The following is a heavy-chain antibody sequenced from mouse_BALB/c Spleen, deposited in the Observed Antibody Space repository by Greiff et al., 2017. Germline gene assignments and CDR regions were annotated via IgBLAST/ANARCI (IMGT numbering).Heavy chain of an antibody. Sequence: VKLQESGAELVRPGTSVKVSCKASGYAFTNYLIEWVKQRPGQGLEWIGVINPGSGGTNYNEKFKGKATLTADKSSSTAYMQLSSLTSDDSAVYFCARNGYDAMDYWGQGTSVTVSS. CDR3: ARNGYDAMDY. CDR2: INPGSGGT. J-gene: IGHJ4*01. V-gene: IGHV1-54*01. CDR1: GYAFTNYL.